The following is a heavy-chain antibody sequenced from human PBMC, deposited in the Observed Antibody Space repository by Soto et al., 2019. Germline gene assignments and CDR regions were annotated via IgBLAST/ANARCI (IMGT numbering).Heavy chain of an antibody. Sequence: QVQLMQSGAEVKKPGSSVNVSCKASGGSFNIYTFNWVRQAPGQGLEWMGRIIPILGVGNYAQDFQDRVRITAQKSTSTGYMELRNWRSEEKAEYSCARGYLGGWCSWYFGLRGRGSLVTV. CDR1: GGSFNIYT. CDR2: IIPILGVG. V-gene: IGHV1-69*02. D-gene: IGHD6-19*01. CDR3: ARGYLGGWCSWYFGL. J-gene: IGHJ2*01.